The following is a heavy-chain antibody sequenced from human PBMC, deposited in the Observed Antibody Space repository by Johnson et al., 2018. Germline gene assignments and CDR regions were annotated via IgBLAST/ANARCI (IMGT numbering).Heavy chain of an antibody. CDR1: GFTFSSYW. D-gene: IGHD4-17*01. V-gene: IGHV3-7*01. J-gene: IGHJ6*03. CDR3: ASTYGDYYMDV. Sequence: EVQLLESGGGLVQPGGSLRLSCAASGFTFSSYWMSWVRQAPGKGLEWVANIKQDGSEKYYVDSVKGRFTISRDTAKNSLYLQMNSLRAEDTAVYYWASTYGDYYMDVWGKGTTVTVSS. CDR2: IKQDGSEK.